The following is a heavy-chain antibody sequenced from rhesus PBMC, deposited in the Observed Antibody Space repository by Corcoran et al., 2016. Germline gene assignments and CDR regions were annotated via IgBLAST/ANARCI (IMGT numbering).Heavy chain of an antibody. D-gene: IGHD3-34*01. J-gene: IGHJ4*01. CDR2: INSAGSTT. V-gene: IGHV3S42*01. Sequence: EVQLVESGGGLSNPGGSLRLSCAASGFTFSSYWMNCVRQTPGKGLEWISGINSAGSTTSYTDSVNGRFTSARDNSKSTLSLQMNSLKTEDTAVYYCAKDPSTGVIDFWGQGILVTVSS. CDR1: GFTFSSYW. CDR3: AKDPSTGVIDF.